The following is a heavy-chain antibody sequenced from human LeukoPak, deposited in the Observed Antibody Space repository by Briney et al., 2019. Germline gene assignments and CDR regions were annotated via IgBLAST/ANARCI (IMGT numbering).Heavy chain of an antibody. CDR3: ARTYYDILTGYYHSWFDP. V-gene: IGHV4-59*01. CDR2: IYYSGST. Sequence: SETLSLTRTVSGGSISSYYWSWIRQPPGKGLEWIGYIYYSGSTNYNPSLKGRVTISVDTSKNQFSLKLSSVTAADTAVYYCARTYYDILTGYYHSWFDPWGQGTLVTVSS. D-gene: IGHD3-9*01. CDR1: GGSISSYY. J-gene: IGHJ5*02.